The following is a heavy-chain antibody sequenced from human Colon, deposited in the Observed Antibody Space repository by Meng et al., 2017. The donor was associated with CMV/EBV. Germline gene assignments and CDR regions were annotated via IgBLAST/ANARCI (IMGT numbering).Heavy chain of an antibody. Sequence: ASVQVSCKASGYSFIGFHILWVRQAPGQGLEWLGGLNPHTGAINYAQKFQGRVTMTRDTSISTAYMELSSLRSADTAIYYCARPVSQAMAFSYGGPGTPVTVSS. D-gene: IGHD5-24*01. CDR3: ARPVSQAMAFSY. V-gene: IGHV1-2*02. CDR1: GYSFIGFH. J-gene: IGHJ4*02. CDR2: LNPHTGAI.